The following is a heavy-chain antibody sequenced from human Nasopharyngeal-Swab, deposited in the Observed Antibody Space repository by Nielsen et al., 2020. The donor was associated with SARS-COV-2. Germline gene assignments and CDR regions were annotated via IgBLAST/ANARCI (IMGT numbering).Heavy chain of an antibody. D-gene: IGHD3-10*01. J-gene: IGHJ4*02. CDR2: IYYSGST. Sequence: SETLSLTCTVSGGSISSSSYYWGWIRQPPGKGLEWIGSIYYSGSTYYNPSLKSRVTISVDTSKNQFSLKLSSVTAADTAVYYCAGLGFGETNDYWGQGTLVTVSS. V-gene: IGHV4-39*01. CDR3: AGLGFGETNDY. CDR1: GGSISSSSYY.